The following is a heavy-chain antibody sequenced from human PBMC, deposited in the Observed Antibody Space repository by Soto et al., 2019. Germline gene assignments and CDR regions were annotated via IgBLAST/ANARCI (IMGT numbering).Heavy chain of an antibody. D-gene: IGHD3-16*02. J-gene: IGHJ4*02. CDR1: GFTFSNAW. CDR3: TTRSHLPSYYDYIWGSYRSFFDY. Sequence: GGSLRLSCAASGFTFSNAWMSWVRQAPGKGLEWVGRIKSKTDGGTTDYAAPVKGRFTISRDDSKNTLYLQMNSLKTEDTAVFYCTTRSHLPSYYDYIWGSYRSFFDYWGQGTLVTVSS. V-gene: IGHV3-15*01. CDR2: IKSKTDGGTT.